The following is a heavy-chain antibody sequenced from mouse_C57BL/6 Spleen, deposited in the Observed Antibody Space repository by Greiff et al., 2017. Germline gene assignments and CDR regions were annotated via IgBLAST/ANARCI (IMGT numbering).Heavy chain of an antibody. V-gene: IGHV1-52*01. CDR3: ARYHYGSSDYAMDY. CDR1: GYTFTSYW. CDR2: IDPSDSAT. J-gene: IGHJ4*01. D-gene: IGHD1-1*01. Sequence: QVQLQQPGAELVRPGSSVKLSCKASGYTFTSYWMHWVKQRPIQGLEWIGNIDPSDSATHYNQKFKDKATLTVDKSSSTAYMQLSSLTSEDSAVYYCARYHYGSSDYAMDYWGQGTSVTVSS.